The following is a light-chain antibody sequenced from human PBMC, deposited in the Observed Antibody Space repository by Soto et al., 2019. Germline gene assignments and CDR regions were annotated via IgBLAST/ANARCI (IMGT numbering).Light chain of an antibody. Sequence: STQSPVTLSSAPVARDTVSCRASQSVSSYLAWYQQKPGQDTRLIIYDIYNRATGIKDRFSGSGSGTDFTLTISSIEPEDFAVYYCQQHNYWQVPFGQGNRLEIK. CDR2: DIY. J-gene: IGKJ5*01. CDR3: QQHNYWQVP. CDR1: QSVSSY. V-gene: IGKV3-11*01.